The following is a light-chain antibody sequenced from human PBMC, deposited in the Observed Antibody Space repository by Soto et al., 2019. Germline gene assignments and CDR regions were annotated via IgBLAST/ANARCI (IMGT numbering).Light chain of an antibody. CDR3: QQSYSTCT. J-gene: IGKJ5*01. Sequence: QMTQSPSPLSGSVGDRVTITCRASQTISSWLAWYQQKPGKAPKLLIYAASSLQSGVPSRFSGSGSGTDFTLTISSLQPEDFATYYCQQSYSTCTFGQGTRVEIK. CDR1: QTISSW. V-gene: IGKV1-39*01. CDR2: AAS.